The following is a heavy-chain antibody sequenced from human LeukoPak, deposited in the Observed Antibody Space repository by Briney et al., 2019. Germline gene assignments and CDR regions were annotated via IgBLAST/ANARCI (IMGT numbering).Heavy chain of an antibody. J-gene: IGHJ4*02. CDR3: AKAPVTSCRGAFCYPFDS. CDR1: GFSLSCYA. V-gene: IGHV3-23*01. D-gene: IGHD2-15*01. CDR2: TSSSDDGK. Sequence: GGSLRLSCTVSGFSLSCYAMSWVRRAPGKGLEWVSATSSSDDGKYYADSVRGRFTISRDNSRNTMYLQMNSLRAEDAAVYYCAKAPVTSCRGAFCYPFDSWGQGTLVTVSS.